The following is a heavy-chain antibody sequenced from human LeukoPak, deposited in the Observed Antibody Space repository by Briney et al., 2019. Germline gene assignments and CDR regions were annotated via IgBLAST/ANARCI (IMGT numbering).Heavy chain of an antibody. CDR3: ARDSRGIVPAPFDY. D-gene: IGHD2-2*01. CDR2: ISYDGSNK. V-gene: IGHV3-30*03. Sequence: GGSLRLSCAASGFTFSSYGMHWVRQAPGKGLEWVAVISYDGSNKYYADSVKGRFTISRDNAKNSLNLQMNSLRAEDTAVYYCARDSRGIVPAPFDYWGQGTLVTVSS. J-gene: IGHJ4*02. CDR1: GFTFSSYG.